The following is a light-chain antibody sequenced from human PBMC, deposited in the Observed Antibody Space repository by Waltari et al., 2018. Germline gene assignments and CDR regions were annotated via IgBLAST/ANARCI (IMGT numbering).Light chain of an antibody. Sequence: DIQMTQSPSSLSASVGDRVTITCRASQGINNNLAWYQPKPGKVPTPLIYSASTLQSGVPSRFSGSGSGTDFTLTISSLHPEDVATYYCQKYNSAPRTFGPGTKVEIK. CDR1: QGINNN. CDR3: QKYNSAPRT. J-gene: IGKJ1*01. CDR2: SAS. V-gene: IGKV1-27*01.